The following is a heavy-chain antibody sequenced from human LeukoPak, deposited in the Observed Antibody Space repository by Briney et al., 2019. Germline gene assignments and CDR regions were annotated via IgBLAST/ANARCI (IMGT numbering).Heavy chain of an antibody. CDR3: AREACSSTSCYFDY. CDR1: GASISPYY. D-gene: IGHD2-2*01. J-gene: IGHJ4*02. V-gene: IGHV4-4*07. CDR2: IYTSGST. Sequence: SETLSLTCSVSGASISPYYWVWIRQPAGKGLEWIGRIYTSGSTNYDPSLKSRVTMSVDTSKNQFSLKLSSVTAADTAVYYCAREACSSTSCYFDYWGQGTLVTVSS.